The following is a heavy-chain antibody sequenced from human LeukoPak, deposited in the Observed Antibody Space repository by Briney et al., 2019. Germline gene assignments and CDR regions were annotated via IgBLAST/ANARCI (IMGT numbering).Heavy chain of an antibody. CDR3: ARAGDGYYYCYYMDV. Sequence: SETLSLTCSVSNGSFSTYYWGWIRQPPGKRLEWIGYIFSSESSNTNYNPSLNGRVTISVDTSKNQFSLTLNSVTAADTAVYYCARAGDGYYYCYYMDVWGKGTTVTVSS. CDR2: IFSSESSNT. CDR1: NGSFSTYY. J-gene: IGHJ6*03. D-gene: IGHD5-24*01. V-gene: IGHV4-59*08.